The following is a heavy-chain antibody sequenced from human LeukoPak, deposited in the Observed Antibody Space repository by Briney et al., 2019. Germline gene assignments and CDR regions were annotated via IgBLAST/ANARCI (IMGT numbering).Heavy chain of an antibody. CDR2: FFPGNSEV. D-gene: IGHD3-10*01. Sequence: GESLQISCQDSGNTFRTYWVGWVRQKPGKGLEYIGIFFPGNSEVRYSPAFQGQVTISADRSISTAYLQWTSLKASDTAMYYCARHTGRPQAGWFDPWGQGTLVTVSS. J-gene: IGHJ5*02. V-gene: IGHV5-51*01. CDR1: GNTFRTYW. CDR3: ARHTGRPQAGWFDP.